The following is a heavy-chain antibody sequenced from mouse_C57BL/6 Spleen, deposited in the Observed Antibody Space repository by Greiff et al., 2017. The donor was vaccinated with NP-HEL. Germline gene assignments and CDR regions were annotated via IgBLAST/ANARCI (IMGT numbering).Heavy chain of an antibody. V-gene: IGHV2-6*01. D-gene: IGHD2-4*01. Sequence: QVQLKESGPGLVAPSQSLSITCTVSGFSLTSYGVDWVRQSPGKGLEWLGVIWGVGSTNYNSALKSRLSISKDNSKSQVFLKMNSLQTDDTAMYYCASASEGLRRRGPWFAYWGQGTLVTVSA. CDR2: IWGVGST. CDR3: ASASEGLRRRGPWFAY. CDR1: GFSLTSYG. J-gene: IGHJ3*01.